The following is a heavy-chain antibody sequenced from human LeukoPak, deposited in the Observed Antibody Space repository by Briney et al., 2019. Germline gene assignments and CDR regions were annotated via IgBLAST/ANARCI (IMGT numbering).Heavy chain of an antibody. D-gene: IGHD3-22*01. CDR3: AREYFDSSGYYDAFDI. J-gene: IGHJ3*02. CDR2: IWYDGSKK. Sequence: GGSLRLSCAASGFTFSRYGMHWVRRAPGKGLEWVAVIWYDGSKKYYGDSVKGRVTISRDDSKNTLYLQMNSLRGEDTAVYYCAREYFDSSGYYDAFDIWGQGTKVTVSS. CDR1: GFTFSRYG. V-gene: IGHV3-33*01.